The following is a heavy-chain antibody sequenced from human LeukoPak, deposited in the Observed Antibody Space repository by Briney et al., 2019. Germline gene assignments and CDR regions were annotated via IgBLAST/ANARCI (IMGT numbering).Heavy chain of an antibody. V-gene: IGHV1-18*01. CDR2: ISPDNGNT. CDR1: GYTFTIHG. J-gene: IGHJ4*02. CDR3: ARGLLTFDY. Sequence: ASVKVSCKASGYTFTIHGFTWVRQAPGQGLEWMGWISPDNGNTNYAQKLQGRVTMTTDTSTSTAYMELRSLRSDDTAVYYCARGLLTFDYWGQGTLVTVSS. D-gene: IGHD4/OR15-4a*01.